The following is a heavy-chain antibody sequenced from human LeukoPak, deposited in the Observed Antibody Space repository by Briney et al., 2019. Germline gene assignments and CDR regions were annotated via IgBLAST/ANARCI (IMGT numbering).Heavy chain of an antibody. V-gene: IGHV1-69*04. CDR2: IIPILGIA. CDR3: ARDNEGYCSGGSCYEFWFDP. J-gene: IGHJ5*02. D-gene: IGHD2-15*01. Sequence: ASAKVSCKASGGTFSSYAISWVRQAPGQGLEWMGRIIPILGIANYAQKFQGRVTITADKSTSTAYMELSSLRSEDTAVYYCARDNEGYCSGGSCYEFWFDPWGQGTLVTVSS. CDR1: GGTFSSYA.